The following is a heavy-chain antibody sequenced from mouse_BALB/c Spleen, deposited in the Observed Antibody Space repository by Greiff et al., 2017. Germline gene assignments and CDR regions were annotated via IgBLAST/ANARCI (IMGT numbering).Heavy chain of an antibody. V-gene: IGHV1S56*01. CDR2: IYPGNVNT. J-gene: IGHJ4*01. Sequence: VQLVESGPELVKPGASVRLSCKASGYTFTSYYIHWVKQRPGQGLEWIGWIYPGNVNTKYNEKFKGKATLTADKSSSTAYMQLSSLTSEDSAVYFCARGIYYGNPDAMDYWGQGTSVTVSS. CDR1: GYTFTSYY. D-gene: IGHD2-1*01. CDR3: ARGIYYGNPDAMDY.